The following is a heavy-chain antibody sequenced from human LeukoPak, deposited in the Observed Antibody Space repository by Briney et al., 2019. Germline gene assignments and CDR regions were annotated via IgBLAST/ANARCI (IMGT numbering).Heavy chain of an antibody. CDR2: ISAYNGNT. CDR3: VRDEGISGSYYDFDY. Sequence: ASVKVSCKASGYTFTSYGISWVRQAPGQGLEWMGWISAYNGNTNYAQKLQGRVTMTTDTSTTTAYMELRSLRSDDTAVYYCVRDEGISGSYYDFDYWGQGTLVTVSS. V-gene: IGHV1-18*01. CDR1: GYTFTSYG. J-gene: IGHJ4*02. D-gene: IGHD1-26*01.